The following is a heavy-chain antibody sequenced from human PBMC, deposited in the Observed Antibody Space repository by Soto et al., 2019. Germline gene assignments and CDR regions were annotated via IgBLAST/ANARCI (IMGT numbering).Heavy chain of an antibody. CDR1: GYTFTSYG. J-gene: IGHJ5*02. Sequence: QVQLVQSGAEVKKPGASVKVSCKASGYTFTSYGISWVRQAPGQGLEWMGWISAYNGNTNYAQKLQGRVTMTTDTSTSTAYMELRSLRSDDTAVYYCARDLDMVVVPAAMPAFWFDPWGQGTLVTVSS. D-gene: IGHD2-2*03. CDR2: ISAYNGNT. V-gene: IGHV1-18*01. CDR3: ARDLDMVVVPAAMPAFWFDP.